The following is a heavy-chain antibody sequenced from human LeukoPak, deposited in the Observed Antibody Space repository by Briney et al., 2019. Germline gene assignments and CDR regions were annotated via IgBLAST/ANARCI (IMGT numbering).Heavy chain of an antibody. CDR3: ATSTLYYYDSSGDHTIDY. V-gene: IGHV1-24*01. Sequence: ASVKVSCKVSGYTLTELSMHWVRQAPGKGLEWMGGFDPEDGETIYAQKFQGRVTMTEDTSTDTAYMELSSLRSEDTAVYYCATSTLYYYDSSGDHTIDYWGQGTRVTVSS. CDR2: FDPEDGET. CDR1: GYTLTELS. D-gene: IGHD3-22*01. J-gene: IGHJ4*02.